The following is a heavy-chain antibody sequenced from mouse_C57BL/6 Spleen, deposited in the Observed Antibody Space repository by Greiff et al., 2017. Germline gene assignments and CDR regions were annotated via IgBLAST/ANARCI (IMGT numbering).Heavy chain of an antibody. Sequence: EVMLVESGGGLVKPGGSLKLSCAASGFTFSSYAMSWVRQTPEKRLEWVATISDGGSYTYYPDNVKGRFTISRDNAKNNLYLQMSHLKSEDTAMYYCARGEDYGSWYFDVWGTGTTVTVSS. CDR2: ISDGGSYT. CDR1: GFTFSSYA. V-gene: IGHV5-4*03. CDR3: ARGEDYGSWYFDV. J-gene: IGHJ1*03. D-gene: IGHD1-1*01.